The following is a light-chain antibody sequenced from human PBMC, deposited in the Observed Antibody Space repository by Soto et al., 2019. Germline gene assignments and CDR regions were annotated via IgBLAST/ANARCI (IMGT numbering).Light chain of an antibody. V-gene: IGLV2-14*01. CDR1: SSDVGGYNY. J-gene: IGLJ1*01. CDR3: SSYTSSSTYV. CDR2: EVS. Sequence: LTQPASVSGSPGQSITISCTGTSSDVGGYNYVSWHQLHPGKAPKLMVYEVSNRPSGVSNRFSGSKSGNTASLTISGLQAEDEADYYCSSYTSSSTYVFGTGTKVTVL.